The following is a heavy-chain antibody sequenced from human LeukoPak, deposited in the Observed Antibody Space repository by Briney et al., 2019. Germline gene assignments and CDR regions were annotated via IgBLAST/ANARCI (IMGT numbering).Heavy chain of an antibody. D-gene: IGHD3-3*01. CDR2: IYYSGST. Sequence: SETLSLTCTVSGVSISSGGYYWSWIRQHPGKGLEWIGYIYYSGSTYYNPSLKSRVTISVDTSKNQFSLKLSSVTAADTAVYYCARANYDLWSGYWNWFDPWGQGTLVTVSS. J-gene: IGHJ5*02. V-gene: IGHV4-31*03. CDR3: ARANYDLWSGYWNWFDP. CDR1: GVSISSGGYY.